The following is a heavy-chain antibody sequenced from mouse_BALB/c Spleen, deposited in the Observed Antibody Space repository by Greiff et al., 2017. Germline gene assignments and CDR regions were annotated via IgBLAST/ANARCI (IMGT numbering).Heavy chain of an antibody. D-gene: IGHD2-12*01. CDR1: GFNIKDTY. J-gene: IGHJ2*01. CDR2: IDPANGNT. V-gene: IGHV14-3*02. Sequence: EVKLMESGAELVKPGASVKLSCTASGFNIKDTYMHWVKQRPEQGLEWIGRIDPANGNTKYDPKFQGKATITADTSSNTAYLQLSSLTSEDTAVYYCARSGRRGFDYWGQGTTLTVSS. CDR3: ARSGRRGFDY.